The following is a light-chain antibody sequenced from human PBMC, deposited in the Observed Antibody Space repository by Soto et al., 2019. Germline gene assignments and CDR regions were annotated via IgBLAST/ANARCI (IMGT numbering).Light chain of an antibody. J-gene: IGKJ1*01. CDR2: KAS. CDR1: QSISSW. CDR3: QQYNSQWT. V-gene: IGKV1-5*03. Sequence: DIQMTQSPPTLSASVGDRVTITCRASQSISSWLAWYQQKPGRAPKLLIYKASSLESGVPSRFSGSGSGTEFTLTISSLQPDDFTTFYCQQYNSQWTFGQGTKVEF.